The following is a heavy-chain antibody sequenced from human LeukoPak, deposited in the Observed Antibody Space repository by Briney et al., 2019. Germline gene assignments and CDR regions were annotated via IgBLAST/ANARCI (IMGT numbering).Heavy chain of an antibody. CDR2: ISGSGGST. J-gene: IGHJ4*02. CDR1: GFTFSDKY. V-gene: IGHV3-23*01. D-gene: IGHD3-3*01. CDR3: ANRDDFWSD. Sequence: QSGGSLRLSCAASGFTFSDKYMSWVRQAPGKGLEWVSAISGSGGSTYYADSVKGRFTISRDNSKNTLYLQMNSLRAEDTAVYYCANRDDFWSDWGQGTLVTVSS.